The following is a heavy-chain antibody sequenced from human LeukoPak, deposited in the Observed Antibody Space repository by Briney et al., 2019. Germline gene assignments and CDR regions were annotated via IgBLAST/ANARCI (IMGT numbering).Heavy chain of an antibody. D-gene: IGHD3-22*01. J-gene: IGHJ4*02. Sequence: SGGSLRLSCAASGFTFSSFAMTWVRQAPGKGLEWASGVSGDGGTTYFADSVKGRFTISRDNSKNALYLQMNSLRAEDTAVYHCARGVGGRDGSGYHAPWYFDYWGQGTLVTVSS. CDR2: VSGDGGTT. CDR1: GFTFSSFA. CDR3: ARGVGGRDGSGYHAPWYFDY. V-gene: IGHV3-23*01.